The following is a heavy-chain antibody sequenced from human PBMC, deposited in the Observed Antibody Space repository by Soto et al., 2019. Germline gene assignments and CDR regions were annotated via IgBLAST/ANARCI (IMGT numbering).Heavy chain of an antibody. J-gene: IGHJ6*02. CDR1: GFTFSSYG. V-gene: IGHV3-30*18. Sequence: GGSLRLSCAASGFTFSSYGMHWVRQAPGKGLEWVAVISYDGSNKYYADSVKGRFTISRDNSKNTLYLQMNSLRAEDTAVYYCAKDLVGSSWEHMDVWGQGATVTVSS. CDR2: ISYDGSNK. D-gene: IGHD6-13*01. CDR3: AKDLVGSSWEHMDV.